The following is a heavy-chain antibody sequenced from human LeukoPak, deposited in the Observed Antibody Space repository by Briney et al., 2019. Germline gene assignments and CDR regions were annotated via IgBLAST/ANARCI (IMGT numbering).Heavy chain of an antibody. J-gene: IGHJ4*02. CDR2: ISSSSSYI. CDR3: ARALGSCCTFAY. CDR1: GFTFSSYS. D-gene: IGHD7-27*01. V-gene: IGHV3-21*01. Sequence: GGSLRLSCAASGFTFSSYSMNWVRQAPGKGLEWVSSISSSSSYIYYADSVKGRFTISRDNAKNSLYLQMNSLRAEDTAVYYCARALGSCCTFAYWGQGTLVTVSS.